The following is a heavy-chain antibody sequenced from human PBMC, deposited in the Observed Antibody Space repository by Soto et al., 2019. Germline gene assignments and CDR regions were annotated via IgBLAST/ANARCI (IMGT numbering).Heavy chain of an antibody. Sequence: SETLSLTCAVSGVSISSDGYYWSWIRQHPGKGLEWIGYIYYSGVTYYNPSLKSRVSISGDTSKSHFSLKLSSVTAADTAVYYCARGYSSGYLGNWFDPWGQGPLVTVS. J-gene: IGHJ5*02. CDR3: ARGYSSGYLGNWFDP. V-gene: IGHV4-31*11. CDR2: IYYSGVT. D-gene: IGHD3-22*01. CDR1: GVSISSDGYY.